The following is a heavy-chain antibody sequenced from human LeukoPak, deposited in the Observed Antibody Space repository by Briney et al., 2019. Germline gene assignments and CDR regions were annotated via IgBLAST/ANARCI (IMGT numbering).Heavy chain of an antibody. V-gene: IGHV4-30-2*01. CDR2: IYHSGST. CDR1: GVSISSGGYS. Sequence: SETLSLTCAVSGVSISSGGYSWRWIRQPPGKGLEWIGYIYHSGSTYYNPSLKSRVTISVDRSKNQFSLKLSSVTAADTAVYYCARGRKAGSSFDPWGQGTLVTVSS. D-gene: IGHD1-14*01. CDR3: ARGRKAGSSFDP. J-gene: IGHJ5*02.